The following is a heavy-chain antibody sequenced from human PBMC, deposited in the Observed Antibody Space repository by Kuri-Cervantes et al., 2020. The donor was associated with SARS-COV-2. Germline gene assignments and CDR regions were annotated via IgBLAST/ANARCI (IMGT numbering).Heavy chain of an antibody. V-gene: IGHV7-4-1*02. CDR2: IGTNTGNP. D-gene: IGHD2-2*01. CDR1: GYSFTSYA. CDR3: ARDGYVHCGSVSCFDH. Sequence: ASVKVSCKVSGYSFTSYAMNWARQAPGQGLEWLGWIGTNTGNPTYAQGFTGRFVFSLDTSASTAYLQISALKAGDTAVYYCARDGYVHCGSVSCFDHWGQGTLVTVSS. J-gene: IGHJ4*02.